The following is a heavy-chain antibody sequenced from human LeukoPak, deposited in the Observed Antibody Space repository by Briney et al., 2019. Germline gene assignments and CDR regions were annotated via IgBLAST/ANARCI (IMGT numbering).Heavy chain of an antibody. CDR3: ARSIAAAGSAGSYNWFDP. D-gene: IGHD6-13*01. Sequence: GGSLRLSCAASGFTFTIFGLNWVRQAPGKVPEWVSYIDARSGITYYADSVQGRFTISRDNAQESVFLQMNSLRADDTAVYYCARSIAAAGSAGSYNWFDPWGQGTLVTVSS. CDR1: GFTFTIFG. J-gene: IGHJ5*02. CDR2: IDARSGIT. V-gene: IGHV3-48*01.